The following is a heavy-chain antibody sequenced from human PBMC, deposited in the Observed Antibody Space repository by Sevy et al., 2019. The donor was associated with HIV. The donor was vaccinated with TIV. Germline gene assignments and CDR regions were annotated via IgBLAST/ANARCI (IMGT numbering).Heavy chain of an antibody. CDR2: INHSGST. CDR3: ARGGNVVVVAATQLNWFDP. V-gene: IGHV4-34*01. CDR1: GGSFSGYY. Sequence: SETLSLTCAVYGGSFSGYYWSWIRQPPGKGLEWIGEINHSGSTNYNPSLKSRVTISVDTSKNQFSLKLSSVTAADTAVYYCARGGNVVVVAATQLNWFDPWGQGTLVTVSS. D-gene: IGHD2-15*01. J-gene: IGHJ5*02.